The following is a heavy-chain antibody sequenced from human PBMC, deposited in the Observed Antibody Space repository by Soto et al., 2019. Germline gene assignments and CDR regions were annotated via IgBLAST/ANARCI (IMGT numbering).Heavy chain of an antibody. J-gene: IGHJ4*02. CDR3: ARRGGSSPFDY. D-gene: IGHD1-26*01. Sequence: QLQLQESGPGLVKPSETLSLTCTVSGGSISSSSYYWGWIRQSPGKGLEWIGNIYYSGSTYYNPSLKSRGTISVDTSKNQFSLKLSSVTAADTAVYYCARRGGSSPFDYWGQGTLVTVS. CDR1: GGSISSSSYY. V-gene: IGHV4-39*01. CDR2: IYYSGST.